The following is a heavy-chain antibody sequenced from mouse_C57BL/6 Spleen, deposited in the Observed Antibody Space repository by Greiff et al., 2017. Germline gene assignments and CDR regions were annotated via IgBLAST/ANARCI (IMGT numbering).Heavy chain of an antibody. CDR2: INPSSGYT. D-gene: IGHD4-1*01. V-gene: IGHV1-7*01. CDR3: ARGDWDVRFAY. CDR1: GYTFTSSW. J-gene: IGHJ3*01. Sequence: QFHVKPSGAELAKPGASVKLSCKASGYTFTSSWMHWVKQRPGQGLEWIGYINPSSGYTKYNQKFKDKATLTADKSSSTAYMQLSSLTYEDSAVYYCARGDWDVRFAYWGQGTLVTVSA.